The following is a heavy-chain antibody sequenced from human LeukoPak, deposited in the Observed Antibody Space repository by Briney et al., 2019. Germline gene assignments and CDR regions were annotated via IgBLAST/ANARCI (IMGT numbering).Heavy chain of an antibody. V-gene: IGHV4-38-2*02. CDR1: GYSISSGYY. D-gene: IGHD5-12*01. CDR2: IYHSGST. Sequence: PSETLSLTCTVSGYSISSGYYWGWIRQPPGKGLEWIGSIYHSGSTYYNPSLKSRVTIPVDTSKNQFSLKLSSVTAADTAVYYCARNRGGPSIVATIIGGFDYWGQGTLVTVSS. J-gene: IGHJ4*02. CDR3: ARNRGGPSIVATIIGGFDY.